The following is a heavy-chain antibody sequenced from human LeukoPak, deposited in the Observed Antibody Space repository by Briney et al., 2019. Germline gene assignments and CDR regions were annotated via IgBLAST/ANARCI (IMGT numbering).Heavy chain of an antibody. CDR2: ISSSSSYI. D-gene: IGHD2-2*01. V-gene: IGHV3-21*01. Sequence: GSLRLSCAASGFTFSSYSMNWVRQAPGKGLEWVSSISSSSSYIYYADSVKGRFTISRDNAKNSLYLQMNSLRAEDTAVYYCARIYRYCSSTSCYVSNYYYMDVWGKGTTVTVSS. J-gene: IGHJ6*03. CDR1: GFTFSSYS. CDR3: ARIYRYCSSTSCYVSNYYYMDV.